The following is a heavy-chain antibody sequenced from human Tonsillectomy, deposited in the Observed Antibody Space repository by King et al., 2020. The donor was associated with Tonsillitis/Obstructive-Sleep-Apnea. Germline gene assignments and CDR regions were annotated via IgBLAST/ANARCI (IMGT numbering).Heavy chain of an antibody. J-gene: IGHJ4*02. CDR1: GFTFDDYG. CDR2: ITWNGDST. D-gene: IGHD2-21*01. V-gene: IGHV3-20*04. CDR3: ARRLGIGALDYFDY. Sequence: VQLVESGGGVVRPGGSLRLSCAASGFTFDDYGMSWVRQAPGKGLEWVSGITWNGDSTGYADSVKGRFTISRDNAKNSLYLQMTSLRAEDTALHYCARRLGIGALDYFDYWGQGTLVTVSS.